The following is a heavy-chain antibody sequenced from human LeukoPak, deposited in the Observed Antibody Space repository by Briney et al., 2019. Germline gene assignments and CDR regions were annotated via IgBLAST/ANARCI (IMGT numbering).Heavy chain of an antibody. CDR1: GGSLSGYY. J-gene: IGHJ4*02. V-gene: IGHV4-34*01. D-gene: IGHD6-13*01. Sequence: SSETLSLTCAVYGGSLSGYYWSWIRQPPGKGLEWIGEINHSGSTNYNPSLKSRVTISVDTSKNQFSLKLSSVTAADTAVYYCARGAAAGFHRVDYWGQGTLVTVSS. CDR3: ARGAAAGFHRVDY. CDR2: INHSGST.